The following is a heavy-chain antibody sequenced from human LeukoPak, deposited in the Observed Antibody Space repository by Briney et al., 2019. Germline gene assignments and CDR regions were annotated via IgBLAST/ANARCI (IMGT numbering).Heavy chain of an antibody. CDR3: AGLYPPERNFDY. CDR2: ISSSSSYI. CDR1: GFTFSSYS. D-gene: IGHD1-1*01. Sequence: GGSLRLSCAASGFTFSSYSMNWVRQAPGKGLEWVSSISSSSSYIYYADSVKGRFTISRDNAKNSLYLQMNSLRAEDTAVYYCAGLYPPERNFDYWGQGTLVTVSS. V-gene: IGHV3-21*01. J-gene: IGHJ4*02.